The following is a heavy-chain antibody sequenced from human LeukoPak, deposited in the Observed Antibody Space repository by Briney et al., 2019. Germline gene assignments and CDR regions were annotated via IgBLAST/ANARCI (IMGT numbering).Heavy chain of an antibody. V-gene: IGHV1-69*13. CDR3: ARDIVVVPAPRKYYGMDV. D-gene: IGHD2-2*01. Sequence: SVKVSCKASGGTFSSYAISWVRQAPGQGLEWMGGIIPIFGTANYAQKFQGRVTITADESTSTAYMELSSLRSEDTAVYYCARDIVVVPAPRKYYGMDVWGQGATVTVSS. CDR1: GGTFSSYA. CDR2: IIPIFGTA. J-gene: IGHJ6*02.